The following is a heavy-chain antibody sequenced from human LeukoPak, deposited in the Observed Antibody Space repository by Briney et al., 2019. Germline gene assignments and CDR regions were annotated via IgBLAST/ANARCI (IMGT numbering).Heavy chain of an antibody. V-gene: IGHV4-59*05. CDR1: GGXISGYY. J-gene: IGHJ4*02. CDR2: IYYSGST. Sequence: SETLSLTCAVSGGXISGYYCSWIRQPPGKGLEWIGSIYYSGSTYYNPSLKSRVTISVDTSKNQFSLKLSSVTAADTAVYYCARHVGDYYDSSGYYYEKYYFDYWGQGTLVTVSS. CDR3: ARHVGDYYDSSGYYYEKYYFDY. D-gene: IGHD3-22*01.